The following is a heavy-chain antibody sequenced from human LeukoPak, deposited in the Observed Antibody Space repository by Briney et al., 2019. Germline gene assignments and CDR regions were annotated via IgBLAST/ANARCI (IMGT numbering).Heavy chain of an antibody. V-gene: IGHV3-7*01. J-gene: IGHJ4*02. CDR3: ARVLPVASRDY. Sequence: GGSLRLSCAASGFTFSTDWMSWVRQAPGKGLEWVANIKQDGSDKFYVDSVKGRFTISRDNAKNSMYLQMNSLRAEDTAVYYCARVLPVASRDYWGQGTLVTVPS. CDR2: IKQDGSDK. CDR1: GFTFSTDW. D-gene: IGHD2-2*01.